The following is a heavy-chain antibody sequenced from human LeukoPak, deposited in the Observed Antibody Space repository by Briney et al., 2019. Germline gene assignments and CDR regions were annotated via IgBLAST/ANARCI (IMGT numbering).Heavy chain of an antibody. Sequence: GGSLRLSCAASGFTFSSYSMNWVRQAPGKGLEWVSSISSSSSTIYYADSVKGRFTISRDNAKNSLYLQMNSLRVEDTAVYYCARDGWGSSGYYDYWGQGTLVTVSS. J-gene: IGHJ4*02. V-gene: IGHV3-48*04. CDR3: ARDGWGSSGYYDY. CDR2: ISSSSSTI. D-gene: IGHD3-22*01. CDR1: GFTFSSYS.